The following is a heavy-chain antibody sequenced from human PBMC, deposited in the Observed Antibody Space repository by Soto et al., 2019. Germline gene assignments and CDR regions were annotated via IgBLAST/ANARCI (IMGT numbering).Heavy chain of an antibody. V-gene: IGHV3-48*02. J-gene: IGHJ4*02. CDR2: ISSSSSTI. Sequence: CAASRWTFTVYIMTWLRQAPRKGLEWVSYISSSSSTIYYADSVKGRFTISRDNAKNSLYLQMNSLRDEDTAVYYCAREAGSYNDSGFVDNWVLRTLVTVSS. D-gene: IGHD3-22*01. CDR3: AREAGSYNDSGFVDN. CDR1: RWTFTVYI.